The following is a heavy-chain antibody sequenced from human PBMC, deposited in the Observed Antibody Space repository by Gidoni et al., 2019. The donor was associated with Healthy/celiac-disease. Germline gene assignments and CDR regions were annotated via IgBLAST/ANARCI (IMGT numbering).Heavy chain of an antibody. Sequence: QVQLVESGGGVVQPGRSLSPSCAASGFTYSSYGMHWVRQAPGKGLEWVAVIWYDGSNKYYADSVKGRFTISRDNSKNTLYLQMNSLRAEDTAVYYCARGDSYFDYWGQGTLVTVSS. CDR3: ARGDSYFDY. CDR2: IWYDGSNK. CDR1: GFTYSSYG. J-gene: IGHJ4*02. V-gene: IGHV3-33*01.